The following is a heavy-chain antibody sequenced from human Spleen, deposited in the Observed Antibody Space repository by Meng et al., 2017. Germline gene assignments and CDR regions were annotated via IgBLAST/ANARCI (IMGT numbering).Heavy chain of an antibody. J-gene: IGHJ4*02. D-gene: IGHD6-13*01. CDR3: ATGAGAADH. V-gene: IGHV3-15*01. CDR1: GLSCTDAW. Sequence: GESLKISCVASGLSCTDAWMSWVRQAPGKGLEWGGRIKRNSDGGTIDYAAPVKGRFTISRDDSKNTWYLQMDSLITEDTAVYFCATGAGAADHWGQGTLVTVSS. CDR2: IKRNSDGGTI.